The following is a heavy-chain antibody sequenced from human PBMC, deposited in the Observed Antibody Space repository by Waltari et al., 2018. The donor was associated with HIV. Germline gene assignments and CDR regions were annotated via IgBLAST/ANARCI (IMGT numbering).Heavy chain of an antibody. CDR3: AREATSVTTSGGCDI. J-gene: IGHJ3*02. CDR1: GGSVSSDNW. Sequence: QVQLQESGPGLVKPSGTLSLTCDVSGGSVSSDNWWSWVRRPPGEGLEWIGEISQSGITNYSPSLKSRVTISIDKSRNQFSLKLNSVTAADTAVYYCAREATSVTTSGGCDIWGQGTVVTVSS. V-gene: IGHV4-4*02. D-gene: IGHD4-17*01. CDR2: ISQSGIT.